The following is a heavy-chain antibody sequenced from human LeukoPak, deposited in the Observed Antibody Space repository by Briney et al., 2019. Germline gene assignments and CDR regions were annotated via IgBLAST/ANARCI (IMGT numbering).Heavy chain of an antibody. D-gene: IGHD3-22*01. V-gene: IGHV3-23*01. CDR1: GFTFSSYS. Sequence: PGGSLRLSCAASGFTFSSYSMNWVRQAPGKGLEWVSAISGSGGSTYYADSVKGRFTISRDNSKNTLYLQMNSLRAEDTAVYYCAKCRGYYGEGGDYWGQGTLVTVSS. CDR3: AKCRGYYGEGGDY. J-gene: IGHJ4*02. CDR2: ISGSGGST.